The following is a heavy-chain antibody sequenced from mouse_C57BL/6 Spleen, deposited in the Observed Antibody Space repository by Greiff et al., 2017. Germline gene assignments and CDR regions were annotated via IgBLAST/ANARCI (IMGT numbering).Heavy chain of an antibody. D-gene: IGHD4-1*01. Sequence: QVQLQQPGAELVKPGASVKLSCKASGYTFTSYWMQWVKQRPGQGLEWIGEIDPSDSYTNYNQKFKGKATLTVDTSSSTAYMQLSSLTSEDSAVYYCVTGTDDYWGQGTTLTVSS. CDR3: VTGTDDY. J-gene: IGHJ2*01. CDR1: GYTFTSYW. CDR2: IDPSDSYT. V-gene: IGHV1-50*01.